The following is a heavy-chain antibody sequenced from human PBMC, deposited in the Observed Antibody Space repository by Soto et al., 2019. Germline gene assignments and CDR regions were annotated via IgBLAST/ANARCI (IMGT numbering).Heavy chain of an antibody. CDR2: IYYSGST. V-gene: IGHV4-30-4*01. D-gene: IGHD4-17*01. Sequence: SETLSLTCTVSGGSISSGDYYWSWIRQPPGKGLEWIGHIYYSGSTYYNPSLKSRVTISVDTSKNQFSLKLSSVTAADTAVYYCARDHAPTTNDYGDYGGDYYYYGMDVWGQGTTVTVSS. J-gene: IGHJ6*02. CDR3: ARDHAPTTNDYGDYGGDYYYYGMDV. CDR1: GGSISSGDYY.